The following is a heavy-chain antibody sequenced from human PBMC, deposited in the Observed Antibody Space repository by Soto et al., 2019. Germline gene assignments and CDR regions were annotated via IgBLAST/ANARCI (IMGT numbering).Heavy chain of an antibody. Sequence: SETLSLTCTVSGGSISSSSYYWGWIRQPPGKGLEWIGSIYYSGSTYYNPSLKSRVTISVDTSKNQFSLKLSSVTAADTAVYYCAGYSSSWYSKYFDYWGQGTLVTVSS. V-gene: IGHV4-39*01. CDR2: IYYSGST. J-gene: IGHJ4*02. CDR3: AGYSSSWYSKYFDY. D-gene: IGHD6-13*01. CDR1: GGSISSSSYY.